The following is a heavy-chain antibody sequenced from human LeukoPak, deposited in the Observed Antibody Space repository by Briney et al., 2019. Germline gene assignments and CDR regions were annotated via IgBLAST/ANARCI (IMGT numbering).Heavy chain of an antibody. V-gene: IGHV4-34*01. CDR3: ARGWAYGPYFDY. CDR1: GGSFKGYY. D-gene: IGHD3-10*01. J-gene: IGHJ4*02. CDR2: INPGGST. Sequence: SETLSLTCAVYGGSFKGYYWSWIRQPPAKGLEWIGEINPGGSTNYNASLKGRVAISADTSKNQFSLKLSSVTAADTAVYYCARGWAYGPYFDYWGQGTLVTVSS.